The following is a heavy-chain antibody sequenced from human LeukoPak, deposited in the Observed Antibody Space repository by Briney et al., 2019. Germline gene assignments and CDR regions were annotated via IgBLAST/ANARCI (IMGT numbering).Heavy chain of an antibody. CDR3: ARGGGFDDPNYYYGMDV. CDR1: GYTFTSYD. J-gene: IGHJ6*04. CDR2: ISAYNGNT. V-gene: IGHV1-18*01. D-gene: IGHD6-25*01. Sequence: ASVKVSCKASGYTFTSYDINWVRQATGQGLEWMGWISAYNGNTNYAQKLQGRVTMTTDTSTSTAYMELRSLRSDDTAVYYCARGGGFDDPNYYYGMDVWGKGTTVTVSS.